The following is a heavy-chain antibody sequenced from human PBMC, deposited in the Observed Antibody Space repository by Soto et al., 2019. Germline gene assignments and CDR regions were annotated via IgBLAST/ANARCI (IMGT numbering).Heavy chain of an antibody. V-gene: IGHV4-59*12. Sequence: PSETLSLTCTVSGGSISSYYWSWIRQPPGKGLEWIGYIYYSGSTNYNPSLKSRVTISVDKSKNQFSLKLSSVTAADTAVYYCARIMTTVVTDWGQGTLVTVSS. CDR1: GGSISSYY. J-gene: IGHJ4*02. CDR2: IYYSGST. CDR3: ARIMTTVVTD. D-gene: IGHD4-17*01.